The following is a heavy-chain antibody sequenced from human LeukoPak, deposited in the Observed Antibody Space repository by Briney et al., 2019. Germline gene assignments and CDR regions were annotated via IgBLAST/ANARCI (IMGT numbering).Heavy chain of an antibody. D-gene: IGHD3-16*01. V-gene: IGHV4-59*01. CDR1: GGSISSYY. J-gene: IGHJ4*02. CDR2: IYYSGST. Sequence: SETLSLTCTVSGGSISSYYWSWIRQPPGKGLGWIGYIYYSGSTNYNPSLKSRVTILVDTSKNQLSLKLSSVTAADTAVYYCARGIYDYVWGSYLDYWGQGTLVTVSS. CDR3: ARGIYDYVWGSYLDY.